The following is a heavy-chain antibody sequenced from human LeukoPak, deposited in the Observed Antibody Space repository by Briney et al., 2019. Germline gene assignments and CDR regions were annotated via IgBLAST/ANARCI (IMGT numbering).Heavy chain of an antibody. Sequence: QSSETLSLTCSGSGGAMSNDYCSRIRQPPGKGLEWIGYIYYSGNTNYNPSLKSRVSISIDTSENQFSLQLSFVTSADTAVYYCARDGDSSGLRDVDLWGRGTLVTVSA. J-gene: IGHJ2*01. CDR2: IYYSGNT. CDR3: ARDGDSSGLRDVDL. V-gene: IGHV4-59*01. D-gene: IGHD3-22*01. CDR1: GGAMSNDY.